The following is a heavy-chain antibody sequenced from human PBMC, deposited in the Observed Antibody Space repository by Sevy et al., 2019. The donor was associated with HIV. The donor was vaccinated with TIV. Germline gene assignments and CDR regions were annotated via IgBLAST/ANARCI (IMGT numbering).Heavy chain of an antibody. V-gene: IGHV4-39*01. CDR3: ARHPTNTLLWFGELLGHFDY. Sequence: SETLSLTCTVSGGSISSSSYYWGWIRQPPGQGLEWIGSIYYSGSTYYNPSLKSRVTISVDTSKNQFSLKLSSVTAADTAVYYCARHPTNTLLWFGELLGHFDYWGQGTLVTVSS. CDR1: GGSISSSSYY. J-gene: IGHJ4*02. D-gene: IGHD3-10*01. CDR2: IYYSGST.